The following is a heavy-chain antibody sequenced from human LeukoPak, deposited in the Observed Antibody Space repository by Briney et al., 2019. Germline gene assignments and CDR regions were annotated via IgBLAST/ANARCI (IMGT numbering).Heavy chain of an antibody. CDR1: GGSISSGGYY. CDR3: ARDLLGGGYFDY. V-gene: IGHV4-31*03. J-gene: IGHJ4*02. D-gene: IGHD2-15*01. Sequence: SQTLSLTCTVSGGSISSGGYYWSWIRQHPGKGLEWIGYIYYSGSTYYNPSLKSRVTISVDTSKNQFSLKLSSVTAADTAAYYCARDLLGGGYFDYWGQGTLVTVSS. CDR2: IYYSGST.